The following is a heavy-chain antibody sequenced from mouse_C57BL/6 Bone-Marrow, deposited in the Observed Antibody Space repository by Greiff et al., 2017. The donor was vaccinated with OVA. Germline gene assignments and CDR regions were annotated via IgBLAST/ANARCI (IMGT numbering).Heavy chain of an antibody. D-gene: IGHD1-1*01. CDR2: INYDGSST. Sequence: EVMLVESKGGLVQPGSSMKLSCTASGFTFSDYYMAWVRQVPEKGLEWVANINYDGSSTYYLDSLKSRFIISRDNAKNILYLQMSRLKSEDTATYYCARATYYYGSRFYAMDYWGQGTSVTVSS. V-gene: IGHV5-16*01. CDR1: GFTFSDYY. J-gene: IGHJ4*01. CDR3: ARATYYYGSRFYAMDY.